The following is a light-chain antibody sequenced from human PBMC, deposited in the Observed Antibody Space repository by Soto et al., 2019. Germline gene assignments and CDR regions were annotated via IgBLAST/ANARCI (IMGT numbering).Light chain of an antibody. V-gene: IGLV2-11*01. J-gene: IGLJ1*01. CDR3: FSYADKYTDV. CDR1: SSDIGDYDY. Sequence: QSVLTQPRSVSGSPGQSVTISCTGTSSDIGDYDYVSWYQHHAGKTPKLMIYDVTTRPSGVPDRFSGSKSGSTASLTISGLQADDEADYYCFSYADKYTDVFGTGTKVTVL. CDR2: DVT.